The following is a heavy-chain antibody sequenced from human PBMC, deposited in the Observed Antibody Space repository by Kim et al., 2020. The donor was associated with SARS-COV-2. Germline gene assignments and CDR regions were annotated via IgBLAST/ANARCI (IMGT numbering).Heavy chain of an antibody. Sequence: AQKFQGRVTITADKSTSTAYMELSSLRSEDTAVYYCARGHRVGATALDYWGQGTLVTVSS. J-gene: IGHJ4*02. D-gene: IGHD1-26*01. V-gene: IGHV1-69*04. CDR3: ARGHRVGATALDY.